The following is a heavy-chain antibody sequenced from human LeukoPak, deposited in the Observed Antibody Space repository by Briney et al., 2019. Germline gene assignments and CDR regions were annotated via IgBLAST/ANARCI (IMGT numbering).Heavy chain of an antibody. J-gene: IGHJ6*02. Sequence: GGSLRLSCAASGFTFSSYSMNWVRQAPGKGLEWVSSISSSSSYIYYADSVKGRFTISRDNAKNSLYLQMNSLRAEDTAVYYCARRLTGEYYYYYGMDVWGQGTTVTVSS. CDR1: GFTFSSYS. D-gene: IGHD7-27*01. V-gene: IGHV3-21*01. CDR2: ISSSSSYI. CDR3: ARRLTGEYYYYYGMDV.